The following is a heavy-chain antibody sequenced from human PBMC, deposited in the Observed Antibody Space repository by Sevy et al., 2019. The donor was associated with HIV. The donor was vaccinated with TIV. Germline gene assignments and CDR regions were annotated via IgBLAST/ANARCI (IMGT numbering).Heavy chain of an antibody. CDR1: GFSFSSYA. Sequence: GGSLRLSCAASGFSFSSYAMSWVRQTPGKGLEWVSAISGSGGSTYYADSVMGRFTISRDNSKNTLYLQMNSLRAEDTAVYYCAKGGFTMVLGVFDYWGQGTLVTVSS. J-gene: IGHJ4*02. D-gene: IGHD3-10*01. CDR2: ISGSGGST. CDR3: AKGGFTMVLGVFDY. V-gene: IGHV3-23*01.